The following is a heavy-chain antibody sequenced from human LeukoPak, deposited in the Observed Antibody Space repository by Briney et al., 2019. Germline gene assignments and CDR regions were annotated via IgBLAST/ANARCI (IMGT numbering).Heavy chain of an antibody. D-gene: IGHD2-8*01. V-gene: IGHV3-23*01. J-gene: IGHJ4*02. CDR2: ISGVNT. CDR1: GFAFSNYA. Sequence: GGSLRLSCVTSGFAFSNYAMSWFRQAPGKGLEWVSGISGVNTYYADSVKGRFTISRDNSKNVLYVQMNRLRVEDTAVYFCAKDVCTSPRCLLYSDSWGQGTLVTVSS. CDR3: AKDVCTSPRCLLYSDS.